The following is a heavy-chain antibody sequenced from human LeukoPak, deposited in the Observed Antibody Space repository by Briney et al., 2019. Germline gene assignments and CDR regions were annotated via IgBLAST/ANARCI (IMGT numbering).Heavy chain of an antibody. CDR1: GYSFTNYW. CDR3: ARLTMMHFDY. V-gene: IGHV5-51*01. CDR2: IYPGDSDT. D-gene: IGHD3-22*01. J-gene: IGHJ4*02. Sequence: GESLKISCTGSGYSFTNYWVGWVRQMPGKGLEWMGIIYPGDSDTRYSPSFQGQVTISADKSISTAYLQWSSLKASDTAMYYCARLTMMHFDYWGQGTLVTVSS.